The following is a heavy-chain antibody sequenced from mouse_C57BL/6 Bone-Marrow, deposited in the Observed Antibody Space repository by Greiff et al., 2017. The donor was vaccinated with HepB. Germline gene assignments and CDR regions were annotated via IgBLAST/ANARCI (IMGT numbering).Heavy chain of an antibody. CDR1: GYTFTSYW. J-gene: IGHJ1*03. CDR2: IDPSDSYT. Sequence: QVQLQQPGAELVRPGTSVKLSCKASGYTFTSYWMHWVKQRPGQGLEWIGVIDPSDSYTNYNQKFKGKATLPVDTSSSTDYMQLSSLTSEDSAVYYCARSLSSYWYFDVWGTGTTVTVSS. V-gene: IGHV1-59*01. D-gene: IGHD1-1*01. CDR3: ARSLSSYWYFDV.